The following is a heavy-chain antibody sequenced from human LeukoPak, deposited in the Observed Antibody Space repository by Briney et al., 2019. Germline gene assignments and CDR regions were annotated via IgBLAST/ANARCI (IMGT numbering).Heavy chain of an antibody. V-gene: IGHV3-23*01. CDR1: GFTFSTYA. D-gene: IGHD4/OR15-4a*01. CDR3: AKRSIGAKKYFFDY. J-gene: IGHJ4*02. CDR2: ISGGGSDT. Sequence: GGSLRPSCAASGFTFSTYAMNWVRQAPGKGLEWVSAISGGGSDTYYADSVKGRFTISRDNSKNTLYLQMNSLRAEDTAVYYCAKRSIGAKKYFFDYWGQGTLVTVSS.